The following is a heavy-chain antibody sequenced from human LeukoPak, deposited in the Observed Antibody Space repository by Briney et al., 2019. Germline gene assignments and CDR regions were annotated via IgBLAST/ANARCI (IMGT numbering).Heavy chain of an antibody. CDR1: GGSISSYY. D-gene: IGHD3-22*01. CDR3: ARLRYYDSSGYYYGMDV. Sequence: PSETLSLTCTVSGGSISSYYWSWIRQPPGKGLEWIGYIYYSGSTNYNPSLKSRVTISGDTSKNQFSLKLSSVTAADTAVYYCARLRYYDSSGYYYGMDVWGQGTTVTVSS. V-gene: IGHV4-59*01. J-gene: IGHJ6*02. CDR2: IYYSGST.